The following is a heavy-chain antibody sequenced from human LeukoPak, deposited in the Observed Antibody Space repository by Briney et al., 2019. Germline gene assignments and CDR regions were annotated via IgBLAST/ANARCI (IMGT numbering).Heavy chain of an antibody. Sequence: GGSLRLSCAASGFTLSSFDMSWVRQAPGKGLEWVSVVSIGDSTYYAGSVKGRFTISRDKTKNTLYLQLHSLRADDTAVYYRAKGGVRGYSYAYLDYWGQGNLVTVSS. D-gene: IGHD5-18*01. V-gene: IGHV3-23*01. CDR1: GFTLSSFD. CDR2: VSIGDST. CDR3: AKGGVRGYSYAYLDY. J-gene: IGHJ4*02.